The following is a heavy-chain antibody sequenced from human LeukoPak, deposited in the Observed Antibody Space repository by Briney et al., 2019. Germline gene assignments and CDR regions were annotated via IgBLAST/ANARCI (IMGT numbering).Heavy chain of an antibody. CDR3: AREVNWRFDY. Sequence: SGGSLRLSCAASGFTVTSNHMNWVRQAPGKGLEWVSIIYTGGTTHYADSLKDRFTISRDDSKNTLYLQMGSLRGEDMAVYYCAREVNWRFDYWGQGTLVTVSS. V-gene: IGHV3-66*01. J-gene: IGHJ4*02. D-gene: IGHD1-1*01. CDR2: IYTGGTT. CDR1: GFTVTSNH.